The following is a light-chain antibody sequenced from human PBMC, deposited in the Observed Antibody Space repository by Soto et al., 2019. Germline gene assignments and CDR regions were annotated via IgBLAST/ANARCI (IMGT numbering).Light chain of an antibody. CDR1: ERVSSN. CDR2: GAS. V-gene: IGKV3-15*01. J-gene: IGKJ1*01. CDR3: LPYTNLPRK. Sequence: ETVMTQSPATLSVSPGERATLSCRASERVSSNLVWYQQKPGQAPMLLIYGASTRVTGIQARFSGSGSGTEFTLTMSSLQSEDFAVYYCLPYTNLPRKFGQGPKVEIK.